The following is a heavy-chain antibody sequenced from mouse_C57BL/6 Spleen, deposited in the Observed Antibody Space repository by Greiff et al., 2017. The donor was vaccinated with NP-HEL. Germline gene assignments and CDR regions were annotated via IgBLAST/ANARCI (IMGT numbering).Heavy chain of an antibody. J-gene: IGHJ2*01. CDR2: ISSGSSTI. V-gene: IGHV5-17*01. CDR1: GFTFSDYG. Sequence: EVKLMESGGGLVKPGGSLKLSCAASGFTFSDYGMHWVRQAPEKGLEWVAYISSGSSTIYYADTVKGRFTISRDNAKNTLFLQMTSLRSEDTAMYYCARTVGSSAYYFDYWGQGTTLTVSS. CDR3: ARTVGSSAYYFDY. D-gene: IGHD1-1*01.